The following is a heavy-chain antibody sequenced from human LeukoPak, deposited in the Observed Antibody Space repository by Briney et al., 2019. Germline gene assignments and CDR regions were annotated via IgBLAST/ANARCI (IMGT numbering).Heavy chain of an antibody. CDR3: ARQYRDSSGYYYFDY. V-gene: IGHV4-39*01. J-gene: IGHJ4*02. D-gene: IGHD3-22*01. CDR2: IYYSGST. CDR1: GGSVSSTSFY. Sequence: SETLSLSCTVFGGSVSSTSFYWGWIRQPPGEGLDWIGSIYYSGSTLYNPSLKSRVTISVDTSKDQFSLKLSSVTAADTAVYYCARQYRDSSGYYYFDYWGQGTLVTVSS.